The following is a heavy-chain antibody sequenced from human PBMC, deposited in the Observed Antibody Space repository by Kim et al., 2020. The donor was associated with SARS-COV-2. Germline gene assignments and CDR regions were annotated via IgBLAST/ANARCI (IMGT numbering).Heavy chain of an antibody. J-gene: IGHJ4*02. Sequence: TLSLTCTVSGGSISSGGYYWSWIRQHPGKGLEWIGYIYYSGSTYYNPSLKSRVTISVDTSKNQFSLKLSSVTAADTAVYYCARHCSGGSCYSWYFDYWGQGTLVTVSS. V-gene: IGHV4-31*03. CDR2: IYYSGST. D-gene: IGHD2-15*01. CDR3: ARHCSGGSCYSWYFDY. CDR1: GGSISSGGYY.